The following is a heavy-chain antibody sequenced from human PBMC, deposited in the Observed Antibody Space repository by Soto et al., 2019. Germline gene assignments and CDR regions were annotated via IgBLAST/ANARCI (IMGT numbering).Heavy chain of an antibody. J-gene: IGHJ6*02. CDR1: RFSFANYW. V-gene: IGHV3-7*01. Sequence: PGGSLRLSCAASRFSFANYWMSWVRQAPGKGLEWVGHIKEDGNEKSYADSVKGRFTISRDNAKKSVYLQMNSMRAEDTAVYYCARGIDDQASYGMDLWGQGTTVNSP. CDR2: IKEDGNEK. CDR3: ARGIDDQASYGMDL.